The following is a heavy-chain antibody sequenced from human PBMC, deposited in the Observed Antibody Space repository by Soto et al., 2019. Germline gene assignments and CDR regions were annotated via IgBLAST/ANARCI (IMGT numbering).Heavy chain of an antibody. V-gene: IGHV3-21*01. J-gene: IGHJ4*02. D-gene: IGHD2-2*01. CDR2: ISSSSSYI. CDR3: ARDWSRGLVPAAIFFHY. Sequence: GGSLRLSCAASGFTFSSYSMNWVRQAPGKGLEWVSSISSSSSYIYYADSVKGRFTISRDNAKNSLYLQMNSLRAEDTAVYYCARDWSRGLVPAAIFFHYWGQGTLVTVSS. CDR1: GFTFSSYS.